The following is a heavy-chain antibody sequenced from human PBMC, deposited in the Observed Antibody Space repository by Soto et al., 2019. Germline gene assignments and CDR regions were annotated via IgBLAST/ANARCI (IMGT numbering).Heavy chain of an antibody. V-gene: IGHV5-51*01. D-gene: IGHD3-3*01. CDR3: ARQDYDFWSGSTHYYYGMDV. Sequence: PGESLKISCKGSGHIFSNYWIGWVRQMPGKGLEWMGIIYPSDSYTNYSPSFQGHVTISADKSISTAYLQWSSLKASDTAMYYCARQDYDFWSGSTHYYYGMDVWGQGTTVTVSS. CDR2: IYPSDSYT. J-gene: IGHJ6*02. CDR1: GHIFSNYW.